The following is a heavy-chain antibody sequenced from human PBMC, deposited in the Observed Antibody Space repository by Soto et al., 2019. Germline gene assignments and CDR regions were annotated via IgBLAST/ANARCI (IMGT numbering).Heavy chain of an antibody. D-gene: IGHD2-21*02. Sequence: QITLKESGPTLVKPTQTLTLTCTFSGFSLHTSGVGVGWVRQPPGQALEWLALIYWDDEKRYSPSLRSRLAIPXXTSKNQVVLSLTSVDPVDTATYFCAHMSKDDRDRSVYGLDVWGPGATVIVSS. CDR3: AHMSKDDRDRSVYGLDV. CDR2: IYWDDEK. J-gene: IGHJ6*02. V-gene: IGHV2-5*02. CDR1: GFSLHTSGVG.